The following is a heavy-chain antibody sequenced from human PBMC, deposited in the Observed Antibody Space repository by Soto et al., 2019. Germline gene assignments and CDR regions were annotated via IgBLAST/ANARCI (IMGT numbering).Heavy chain of an antibody. CDR2: IWYDGSNK. Sequence: QVQLVESGGGVVQPGRSLRLSCAASGFTFSSYGMHWVRQAPGKGLEWVAAIWYDGSNKYYADSVKGRFTISRDNSKNTLYLQMNSLRAEYTAVYYCAREGCSGGSCYPIGEWGQGTLVTVSS. D-gene: IGHD2-15*01. V-gene: IGHV3-33*01. CDR1: GFTFSSYG. J-gene: IGHJ4*02. CDR3: AREGCSGGSCYPIGE.